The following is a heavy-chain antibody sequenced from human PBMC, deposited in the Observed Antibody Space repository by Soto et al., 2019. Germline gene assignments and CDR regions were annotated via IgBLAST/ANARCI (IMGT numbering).Heavy chain of an antibody. CDR2: IYYSGST. V-gene: IGHV4-30-4*08. CDR1: GGSIGSYY. Sequence: SETLSLSCTVSGGSIGSYYCSWIRQPPGKGLEWIGYIYYSGSTYYNPSLKSRVTISVDTSKNQFSLKLSSVTAADTAVYYCARGSKDYGGNSVVEYWGQGTLVTVSS. J-gene: IGHJ4*02. CDR3: ARGSKDYGGNSVVEY. D-gene: IGHD4-17*01.